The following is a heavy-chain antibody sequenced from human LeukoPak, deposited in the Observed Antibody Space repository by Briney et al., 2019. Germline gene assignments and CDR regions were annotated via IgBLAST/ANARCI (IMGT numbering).Heavy chain of an antibody. D-gene: IGHD3-10*01. CDR3: ALGELLPRFDY. V-gene: IGHV3-66*01. Sequence: GGSLRLSCAASGFTVSSNYMSWVRQAPGKGLEWVSVIYSGGSTYYADSVKGRFTISRDNSKNALYLQMNSLRAEDTAVYYCALGELLPRFDYWGQGTLVTVSS. CDR2: IYSGGST. J-gene: IGHJ4*02. CDR1: GFTVSSNY.